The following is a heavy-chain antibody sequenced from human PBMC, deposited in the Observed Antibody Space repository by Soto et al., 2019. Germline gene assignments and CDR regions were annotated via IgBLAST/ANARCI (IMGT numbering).Heavy chain of an antibody. D-gene: IGHD1-20*01. CDR1: GYNFDTYW. CDR2: IWPAYSEV. Sequence: LGESLKISCKGSGYNFDTYWIGWVRQMPGKGPEWMGVIWPAYSEVKYLPSFQGQVTISADKSISTAYLQWSSLEASDTPMYYCARHLMSTKAYNREFDAFDIWGQGTMVAVSS. J-gene: IGHJ3*02. CDR3: ARHLMSTKAYNREFDAFDI. V-gene: IGHV5-51*01.